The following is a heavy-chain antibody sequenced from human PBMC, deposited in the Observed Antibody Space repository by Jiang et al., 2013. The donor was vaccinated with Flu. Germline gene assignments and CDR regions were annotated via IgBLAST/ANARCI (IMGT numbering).Heavy chain of an antibody. D-gene: IGHD3-9*01. CDR1: GGSISSGGYY. V-gene: IGHV4-31*03. Sequence: PGLVKPSQTLSLTCTVSGGSISSGGYYWSWIRQHPGKGPEWIGYIYYSGSTYYNPSLKSRVTISVDTSKNQFSLKLSSVTAADTAVYYCARRPSLRYFDWEPEDYWGQGTLVTVSS. J-gene: IGHJ4*02. CDR2: IYYSGST. CDR3: ARRPSLRYFDWEPEDY.